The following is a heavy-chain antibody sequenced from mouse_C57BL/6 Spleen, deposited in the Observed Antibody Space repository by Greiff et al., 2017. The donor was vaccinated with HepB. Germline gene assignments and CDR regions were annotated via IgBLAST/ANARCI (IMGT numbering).Heavy chain of an antibody. CDR3: AILYDYDVGDYYAMDY. V-gene: IGHV2-2*01. CDR2: IWRGGST. CDR1: GFSLNSYG. J-gene: IGHJ4*01. Sequence: QVHVKQSGPGLVQPSQSLSITCTVSGFSLNSYGVHWVRQSPGKGLEWLGVIWRGGSTDYNAAFISRLSISKDNSKSQFFLKMNSLQADDTAIYYCAILYDYDVGDYYAMDYWGQGTSVTVSS. D-gene: IGHD2-4*01.